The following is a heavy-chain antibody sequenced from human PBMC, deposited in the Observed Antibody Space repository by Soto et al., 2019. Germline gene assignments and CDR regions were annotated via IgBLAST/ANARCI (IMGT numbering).Heavy chain of an antibody. CDR1: GGSFSDFA. D-gene: IGHD2-15*01. V-gene: IGHV1-69*01. CDR3: ARGAIVAVPAALSSYHDYTNYRFDS. J-gene: IGHJ4*02. CDR2: IIPMFAAT. Sequence: QVQLAQSGAEMTKPGSSVKVSCRASGGSFSDFAFSWVRQAPGQGLEWMGGIIPMFAATKYAQRLQDRVTITCDGSTNTVLLGPNSLQFGDTAIYYCARGAIVAVPAALSSYHDYTNYRFDSWGQGTLVTVSS.